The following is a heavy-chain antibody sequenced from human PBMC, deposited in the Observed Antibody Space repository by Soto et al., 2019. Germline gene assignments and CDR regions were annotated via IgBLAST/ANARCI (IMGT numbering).Heavy chain of an antibody. Sequence: YLRLSCAVSGFTFDDNAMHGVRRAPEKGLEWVSGINWKSDIGYADSVKGRFTISRDNAENSLYLQMNSLRAEDTALYYCAISQDRGGRTTFIYWGQGTQVTVSS. J-gene: IGHJ4*02. CDR2: INWKSDI. D-gene: IGHD3-16*01. CDR3: AISQDRGGRTTFIY. CDR1: GFTFDDNA. V-gene: IGHV3-9*01.